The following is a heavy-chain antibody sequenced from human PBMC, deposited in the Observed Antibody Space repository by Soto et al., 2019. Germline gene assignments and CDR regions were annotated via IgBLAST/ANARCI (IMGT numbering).Heavy chain of an antibody. J-gene: IGHJ4*02. Sequence: GSMGLSCAASVFTFSSYAMGWVRQGPGKGLEWVAVVSIVGSTHYADSVRGRFTISRDNSKNTLSLQMNSLTAEDTAVYFCAKRRGAGGHFDYWGQGALVTVSS. CDR3: AKRRGAGGHFDY. CDR1: VFTFSSYA. V-gene: IGHV3-23*01. CDR2: VSIVGST. D-gene: IGHD2-15*01.